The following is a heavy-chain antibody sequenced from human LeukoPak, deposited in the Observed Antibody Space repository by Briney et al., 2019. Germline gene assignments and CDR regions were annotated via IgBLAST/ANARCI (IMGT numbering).Heavy chain of an antibody. CDR3: AKEISSVGASPDY. CDR2: IYYSGSA. V-gene: IGHV4-31*03. Sequence: PSETLSLTCTVSGGSISSGGYYWNWIRQHPGKGLEWIGYIYYSGSAYYNPSLKSRLSISVDTSKNLFSLTLSSVTAADTAVYYCAKEISSVGASPDYWGQGTLVTVSS. J-gene: IGHJ4*02. D-gene: IGHD1-26*01. CDR1: GGSISSGGYY.